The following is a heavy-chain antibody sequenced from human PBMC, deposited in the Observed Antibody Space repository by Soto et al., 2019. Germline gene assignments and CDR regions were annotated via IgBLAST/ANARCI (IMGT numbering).Heavy chain of an antibody. Sequence: PSETLSLTCTVSRGAIRSPHWWTWVRQTPGKGLEWIGEIYPTGNTNYTPSLRSRATISVDMSKRQFSLTVTSVTAADTAIYYCARDRTYWGQGTLVTVSS. CDR3: ARDRTY. CDR2: IYPTGNT. V-gene: IGHV4-4*02. J-gene: IGHJ4*02. CDR1: RGAIRSPHW.